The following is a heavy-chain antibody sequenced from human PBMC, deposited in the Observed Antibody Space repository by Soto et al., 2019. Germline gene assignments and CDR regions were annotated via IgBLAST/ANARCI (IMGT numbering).Heavy chain of an antibody. Sequence: QVQLVESGGGVVQPGRSLRLSCAASGFTFSSYGMHWVRQAPGQGLEWVAVIWYDGSNKYYADSVKGRFTISRDNSKNTLYRQMNSLRAADTSVYYCARAPTDSSGWSYSFDYWGQGTLVTVSS. V-gene: IGHV3-33*01. CDR3: ARAPTDSSGWSYSFDY. D-gene: IGHD6-19*01. CDR2: IWYDGSNK. CDR1: GFTFSSYG. J-gene: IGHJ4*02.